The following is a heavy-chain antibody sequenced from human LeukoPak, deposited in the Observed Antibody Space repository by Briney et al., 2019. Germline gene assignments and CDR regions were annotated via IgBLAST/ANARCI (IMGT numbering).Heavy chain of an antibody. CDR3: ARVDSGSFLGDWFDP. Sequence: SETLSLTCTVSGGSISSYYWSWIRQPPGKGLDWVGYIYYSGSTNYNPSLKSRVTISVDTSKNQFSLKLSSVTAADTAVYYCARVDSGSFLGDWFDPWGQGTLVTVSS. D-gene: IGHD1-26*01. V-gene: IGHV4-59*08. CDR1: GGSISSYY. J-gene: IGHJ5*02. CDR2: IYYSGST.